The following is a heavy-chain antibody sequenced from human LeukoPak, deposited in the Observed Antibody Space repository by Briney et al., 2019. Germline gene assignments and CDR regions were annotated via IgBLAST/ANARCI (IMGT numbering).Heavy chain of an antibody. V-gene: IGHV3-74*01. Sequence: PGGSLRLSCAASGFTFTSYVMNWVRQPPGKRLVWVARINTDGRSTSYGESVKGRFTVSRDNAKNTLYVQMNSLRDEDTAVYYCVRDVWGDRDGFFAYWGQGTLVTVSS. D-gene: IGHD5-24*01. CDR1: GFTFTSYV. CDR3: VRDVWGDRDGFFAY. CDR2: INTDGRST. J-gene: IGHJ4*02.